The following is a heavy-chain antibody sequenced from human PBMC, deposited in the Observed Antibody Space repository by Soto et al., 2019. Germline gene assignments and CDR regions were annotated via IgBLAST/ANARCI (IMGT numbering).Heavy chain of an antibody. CDR3: AREGVRGYSGEYGMDV. Sequence: SETLSLTCTVSGGSISSGGYYWSWIRQHPGKGLEWIGYIYYSGSTYYNPSLKSRVTISVDTSKNQFSLKLSSVTAADTAVYYCAREGVRGYSGEYGMDVWGQGTTVTVSS. CDR2: IYYSGST. D-gene: IGHD5-12*01. CDR1: GGSISSGGYY. V-gene: IGHV4-31*03. J-gene: IGHJ6*02.